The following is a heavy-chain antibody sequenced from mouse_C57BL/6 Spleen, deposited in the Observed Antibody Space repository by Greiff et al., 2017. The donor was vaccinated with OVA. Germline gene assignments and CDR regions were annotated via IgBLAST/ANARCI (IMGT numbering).Heavy chain of an antibody. CDR2: IYPGGGYT. D-gene: IGHD4-1*01. Sequence: QVQLQQSGAELVRPGTSVKMSCKASGYTFTNYWIGWAKQRPGHGLEWIGDIYPGGGYTNYNEKFKGKATLTADKSSSTAYMQFSSLTSEDSAIYYCARLGDPYFDYWGQGTTRTVSS. J-gene: IGHJ2*01. CDR3: ARLGDPYFDY. CDR1: GYTFTNYW. V-gene: IGHV1-63*01.